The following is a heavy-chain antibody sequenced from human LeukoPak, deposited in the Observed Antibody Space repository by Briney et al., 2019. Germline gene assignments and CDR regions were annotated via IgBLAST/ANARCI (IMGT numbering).Heavy chain of an antibody. CDR2: IYYTGAT. V-gene: IGHV4-59*08. D-gene: IGHD1-1*01. CDR3: ARHGTAWQQQLELDS. J-gene: IGHJ4*02. CDR1: GGAISGDY. Sequence: SETLSLTCTVSGGAISGDYGSWIRQPPGKGLEWIAYIYYTGATNYNPSLKSRVTISLDTSKNQFSLRLSSVTAADTAVYYCARHGTAWQQQLELDSWGQGTLVTVSS.